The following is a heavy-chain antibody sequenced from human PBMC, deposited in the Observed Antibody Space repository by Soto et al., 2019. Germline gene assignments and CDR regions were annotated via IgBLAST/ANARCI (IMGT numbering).Heavy chain of an antibody. D-gene: IGHD1-26*01. Sequence: EVQLVESGGGLVQPGGSLRVSCAASGFSFSSYSMNWVRQAPGKGLEWVSSISSSSSPIYYADSVKGLFTISRDNAKNSLYLQMNSLRDEDTAVYYCAGGSELYYEFDYWGQGALVTVSS. J-gene: IGHJ4*02. CDR1: GFSFSSYS. CDR2: ISSSSSPI. CDR3: AGGSELYYEFDY. V-gene: IGHV3-48*02.